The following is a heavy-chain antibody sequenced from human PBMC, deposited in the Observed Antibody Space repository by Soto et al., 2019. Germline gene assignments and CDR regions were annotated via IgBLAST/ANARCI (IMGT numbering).Heavy chain of an antibody. CDR2: IIPIFGTA. CDR1: GGTFSSYA. V-gene: IGHV1-69*13. J-gene: IGHJ6*02. CDR3: AREGSSSGSPRRGYYYYYYGMDV. Sequence: ASVKVSCKASGGTFSSYAISWVRQAPGQGLEWMGGIIPIFGTANYAQKFQGRVTITADESTSTAYMELSSLRSEDTAVYYCAREGSSSGSPRRGYYYYYYGMDVWGQGTTVTVSS. D-gene: IGHD6-19*01.